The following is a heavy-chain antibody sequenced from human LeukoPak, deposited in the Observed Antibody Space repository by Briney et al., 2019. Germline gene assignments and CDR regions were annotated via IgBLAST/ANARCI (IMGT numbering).Heavy chain of an antibody. CDR3: ARRTGDFDY. D-gene: IGHD7-27*01. V-gene: IGHV3-23*01. CDR2: FSETGGGPYSSGGT. Sequence: PGGSLRLSCAASGFTFSSYAMSWVRQAPGEGLHWVSTFSETGGGPYSSGGTFYADSVKGRFTISRDNSKNTLYLQMNSLRAEDTAVYYCARRTGDFDYWGQGTLVTVSS. J-gene: IGHJ4*02. CDR1: GFTFSSYA.